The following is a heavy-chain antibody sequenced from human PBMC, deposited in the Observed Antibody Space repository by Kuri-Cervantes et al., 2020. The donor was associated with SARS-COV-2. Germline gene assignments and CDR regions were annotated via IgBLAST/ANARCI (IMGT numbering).Heavy chain of an antibody. CDR1: ETTFPNYD. J-gene: IGHJ4*02. Sequence: ASVKVSCKTPETTFPNYDINWVRQATGRGLEWMGIVNPSGGSTSYAQKFQGRVTMTRDTSTSTVYMELSSLRSEDTAVYYCAREGRDDGGNSLTSMGYFDYWGQGTLVTVSS. D-gene: IGHD4-23*01. CDR2: VNPSGGST. V-gene: IGHV1-46*03. CDR3: AREGRDDGGNSLTSMGYFDY.